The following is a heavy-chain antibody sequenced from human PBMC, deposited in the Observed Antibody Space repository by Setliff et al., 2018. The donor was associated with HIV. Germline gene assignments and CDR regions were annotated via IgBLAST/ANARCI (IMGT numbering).Heavy chain of an antibody. CDR1: GGSISSGSYY. Sequence: PSETLSLTCTVSGGSISSGSYYWSWMRQPAGKGLEWIGHIYTSGSTNYNPSPKSRVTISVDTSKNQFSLKLSSVTAADAAVYYCASRVYYYDSSGYLREEGFDPWGQGTLVTVSS. CDR2: IYTSGST. J-gene: IGHJ5*02. V-gene: IGHV4-61*09. D-gene: IGHD3-22*01. CDR3: ASRVYYYDSSGYLREEGFDP.